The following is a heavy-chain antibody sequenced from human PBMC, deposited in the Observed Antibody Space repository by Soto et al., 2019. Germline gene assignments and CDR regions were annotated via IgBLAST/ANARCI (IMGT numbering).Heavy chain of an antibody. D-gene: IGHD1-20*01. V-gene: IGHV5-51*04. CDR3: ARAGRRGITGTLDL. Sequence: GVSLKISGKGSGYSFATYWIGWVRQMPGKGLEWMGIIYPSDSDTRYSPSFQGQVTISADKPISTAYLQMNSLNTEDTAVYYCARAGRRGITGTLDLWGQGTLVTVSS. CDR2: IYPSDSDT. J-gene: IGHJ5*02. CDR1: GYSFATYW.